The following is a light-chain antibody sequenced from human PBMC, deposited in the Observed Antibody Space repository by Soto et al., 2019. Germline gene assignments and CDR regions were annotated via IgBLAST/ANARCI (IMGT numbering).Light chain of an antibody. Sequence: DIQMTQSPSSLSASVGDRVTVTCRASQGIGTYLAWYQQKPGKVPELLIYGASTLQSGVPSRFSGSGSGTDFTLTIDSLQPEDVATYYCQKYNGAHLTFGPGTKVDIK. V-gene: IGKV1-27*01. CDR2: GAS. J-gene: IGKJ3*01. CDR1: QGIGTY. CDR3: QKYNGAHLT.